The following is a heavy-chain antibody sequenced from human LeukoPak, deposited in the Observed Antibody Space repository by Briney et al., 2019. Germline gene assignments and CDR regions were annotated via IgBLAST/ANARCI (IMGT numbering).Heavy chain of an antibody. CDR3: AREVYSSSSYYYYGMDV. J-gene: IGHJ6*02. Sequence: GGSLRLSCAASGFTFSSYAMHWVRQAPGKGLEWVAVISYDGSNKYYADSVKGRFTISRDNSKNSLYLQMNSLRAEDTAVYYCAREVYSSSSYYYYGMDVWGQGTTVTVSS. CDR2: ISYDGSNK. CDR1: GFTFSSYA. V-gene: IGHV3-30-3*01. D-gene: IGHD6-6*01.